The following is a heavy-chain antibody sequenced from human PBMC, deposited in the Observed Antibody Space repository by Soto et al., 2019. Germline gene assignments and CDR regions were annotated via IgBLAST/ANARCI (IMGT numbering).Heavy chain of an antibody. CDR3: ARHPCSSTSCYTPVAWFDP. V-gene: IGHV5-10-1*01. J-gene: IGHJ5*02. CDR1: GYSFTSYW. Sequence: GESLKISCKGSGYSFTSYWISWVRQMPGKGLEWMGRIDPSDSYTNYSPSFQGHVTISADKSISTAYLQWSSLKASDTAMYYCARHPCSSTSCYTPVAWFDPWGQATLVTVSS. CDR2: IDPSDSYT. D-gene: IGHD2-2*02.